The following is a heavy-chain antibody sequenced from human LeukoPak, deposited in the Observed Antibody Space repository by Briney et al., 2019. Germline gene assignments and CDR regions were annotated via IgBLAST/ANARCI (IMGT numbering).Heavy chain of an antibody. CDR2: IWYDGSNK. Sequence: GRSLRLSRAASGFTFSSYGMHCVREAPGKGLEWVAGIWYDGSNKYYAASVKGRFTVSSDNSKNTLYLHMNSLIAQGTAVYYSAKDQAVTMGYFADSGQGTLVTV. V-gene: IGHV3-33*06. J-gene: IGHJ4*02. CDR1: GFTFSSYG. CDR3: AKDQAVTMGYFAD. D-gene: IGHD3-10*01.